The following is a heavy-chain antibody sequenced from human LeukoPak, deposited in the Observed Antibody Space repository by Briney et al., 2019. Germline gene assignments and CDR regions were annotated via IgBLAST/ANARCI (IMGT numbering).Heavy chain of an antibody. V-gene: IGHV5-51*01. J-gene: IGHJ1*01. Sequence: GESLKVSCKGSGYSFTSYWSGWVRPMPGKGLEWMGIIYPGDSDTRYSPSFQGQVTISADKSISTAYLQWSSLKASDTAMYYCARAAAGTFGDFQHWGQGTLVTVSS. D-gene: IGHD6-13*01. CDR3: ARAAAGTFGDFQH. CDR1: GYSFTSYW. CDR2: IYPGDSDT.